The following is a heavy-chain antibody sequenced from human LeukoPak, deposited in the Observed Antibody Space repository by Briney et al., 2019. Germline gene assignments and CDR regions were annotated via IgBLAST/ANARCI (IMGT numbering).Heavy chain of an antibody. D-gene: IGHD3-22*01. CDR2: ISYDGSNK. Sequence: GGSLRLSCAASGFTFSSFAMHWVRQAPGKGLEWVAVISYDGSNKYYVDSVKGRFTISRDNSKNTLYLQMNSLRAEDTAVYYCARDIRDTYYYDSSGRAPDYWGQGTLVTVSS. J-gene: IGHJ4*02. CDR3: ARDIRDTYYYDSSGRAPDY. V-gene: IGHV3-30*04. CDR1: GFTFSSFA.